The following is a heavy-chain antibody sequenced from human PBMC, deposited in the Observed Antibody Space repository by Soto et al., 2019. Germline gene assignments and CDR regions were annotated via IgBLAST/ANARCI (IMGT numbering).Heavy chain of an antibody. CDR2: IFPSDSDT. V-gene: IGHV5-51*01. CDR1: GYKFTSSW. Sequence: GESLKISCRTSGYKFTSSWIAWVRQMPGKGLEWMGIIFPSDSDTRYSPSFQGQVTISTDRSTSTVFLQWASLKASDTAVYFCARKDKSGYFNWFDPWGQGTLVTVSS. D-gene: IGHD3-22*01. CDR3: ARKDKSGYFNWFDP. J-gene: IGHJ5*02.